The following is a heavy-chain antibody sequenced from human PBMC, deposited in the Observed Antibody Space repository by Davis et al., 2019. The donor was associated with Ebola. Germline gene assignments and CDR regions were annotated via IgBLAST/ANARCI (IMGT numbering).Heavy chain of an antibody. J-gene: IGHJ4*02. D-gene: IGHD1-1*01. CDR1: GYTFSSYW. V-gene: IGHV5-51*01. Sequence: GESLKISCQGSGYTFSSYWIGWVRQMPGKGLEWMGIIYPGDSDTRYSPSFQGQVTISADKSNSTAYLQWSSLKASDTALYYCARQGTWAFDYWGQGTLVTVSS. CDR2: IYPGDSDT. CDR3: ARQGTWAFDY.